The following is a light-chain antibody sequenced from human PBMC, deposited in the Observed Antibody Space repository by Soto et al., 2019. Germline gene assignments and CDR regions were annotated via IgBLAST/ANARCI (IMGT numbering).Light chain of an antibody. CDR3: CSYAGTNTYV. CDR1: SSHVGTYNL. J-gene: IGLJ1*01. V-gene: IGLV2-23*02. CDR2: EVS. Sequence: QSVLTQPASVSGSPGQSITISCTGTSSHVGTYNLVSWYQQYSGKAPKLMIYEVSKRPSGVSNRFSGSKSGNTASLTISGLQAEDEAAYYCCSYAGTNTYVLGTGTKVTVL.